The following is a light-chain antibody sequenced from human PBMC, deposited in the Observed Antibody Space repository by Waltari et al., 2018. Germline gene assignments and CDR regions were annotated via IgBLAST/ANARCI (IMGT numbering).Light chain of an antibody. CDR3: GTWDSSLSAAV. CDR1: SSTIADNY. CDR2: DTH. Sequence: QSVLTQPPSVSASPGQKVTISCSGRSSTIADNYVSWYQQLPGTAPKLPIYDTHKRPSGIPARFSGSKSGTSATLGITGLQTGDEADYYCGTWDSSLSAAVFGGGTKLTVL. V-gene: IGLV1-51*01. J-gene: IGLJ2*01.